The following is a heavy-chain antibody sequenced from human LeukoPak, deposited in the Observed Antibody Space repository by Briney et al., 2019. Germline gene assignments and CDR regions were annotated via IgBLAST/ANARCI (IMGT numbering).Heavy chain of an antibody. J-gene: IGHJ6*02. CDR2: ISYDGSNK. D-gene: IGHD5-24*01. Sequence: PGGSLRLSCAASGFTFSSYAMHWVRQAPGMGLEWVAVISYDGSNKYYADSVKGRFTISRDNSKNTLYLQMNSLRAEDTAVYYCARSEAPASRDGYNYYYYYYGMDVWGQGTTVTVSS. V-gene: IGHV3-30-3*01. CDR3: ARSEAPASRDGYNYYYYYYGMDV. CDR1: GFTFSSYA.